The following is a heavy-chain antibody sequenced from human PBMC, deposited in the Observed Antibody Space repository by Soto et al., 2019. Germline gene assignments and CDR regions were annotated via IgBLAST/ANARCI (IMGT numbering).Heavy chain of an antibody. CDR3: ARESYYDSSGYNTYYWYFDL. Sequence: QVQLQESGPGLVKPSQTLSLTCTVSGGSISSGGYYWSWIRQHPGKGLEWIGYIYYSGSTYYNPSLKSRVIISVDTSKNQCSLKLSSVTAADTAVYYCARESYYDSSGYNTYYWYFDLWGRGTLVTVSS. CDR1: GGSISSGGYY. CDR2: IYYSGST. V-gene: IGHV4-31*03. D-gene: IGHD3-22*01. J-gene: IGHJ2*01.